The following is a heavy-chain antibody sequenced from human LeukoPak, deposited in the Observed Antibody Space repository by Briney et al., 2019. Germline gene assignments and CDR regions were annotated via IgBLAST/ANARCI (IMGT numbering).Heavy chain of an antibody. CDR3: ARDGRGPDY. CDR1: GFTFGDYA. CDR2: ISYDGSNK. V-gene: IGHV3-30-3*01. D-gene: IGHD3/OR15-3a*01. J-gene: IGHJ4*02. Sequence: GGSLRLSCTASGFTFGDYAMHWVRQAPGKGLEWVAVISYDGSNKYYADSVKGRFTISRDNSKNTLYLQMNSLRAEDTAVYYCARDGRGPDYWGQGTLVTVSS.